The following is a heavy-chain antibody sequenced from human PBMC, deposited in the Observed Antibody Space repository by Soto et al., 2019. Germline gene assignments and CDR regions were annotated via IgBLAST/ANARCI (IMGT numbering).Heavy chain of an antibody. CDR2: ISSSSSTI. J-gene: IGHJ6*02. CDR1: GFTFSSYS. CDR3: ARGSDVYDFWSGYFGSRYYYYGMDV. Sequence: LGGSLRLSCAASGFTFSSYSMNWVRQAPGKGLEWVSYISSSSSTIYYADSVKGRFTISRDNAKNSLYLQMNSLRHEDTAVYYCARGSDVYDFWSGYFGSRYYYYGMDVWGQGTTVTVSS. D-gene: IGHD3-3*01. V-gene: IGHV3-48*02.